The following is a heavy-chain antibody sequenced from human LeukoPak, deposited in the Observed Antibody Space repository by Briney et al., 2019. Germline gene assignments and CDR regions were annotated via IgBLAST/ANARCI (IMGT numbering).Heavy chain of an antibody. Sequence: ASVKVSCKASGGTFISYAISWVRQAPGQGVEWMGRIIPILGIANYAQKLQGRVTITADKSTSTAYMELSSLRSADTAVYYCARGSGNNDYWGQGTLVTVSS. V-gene: IGHV1-69*04. D-gene: IGHD3-10*01. CDR2: IIPILGIA. CDR3: ARGSGNNDY. CDR1: GGTFISYA. J-gene: IGHJ4*02.